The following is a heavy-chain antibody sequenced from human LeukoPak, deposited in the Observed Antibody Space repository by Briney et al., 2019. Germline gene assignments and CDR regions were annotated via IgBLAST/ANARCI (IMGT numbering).Heavy chain of an antibody. Sequence: SPSETLSLTCTVSGGSISSSSYSWGWIRQPPGKGLEWIGSIYYSGSTYYNPSLTSRVIMSVDTSKNQFSLKLRSVTAADTAVYYCATSPGTTGTTWGQGALVTVSS. CDR2: IYYSGST. J-gene: IGHJ4*02. CDR1: GGSISSSSYS. V-gene: IGHV4-39*07. D-gene: IGHD1-1*01. CDR3: ATSPGTTGTT.